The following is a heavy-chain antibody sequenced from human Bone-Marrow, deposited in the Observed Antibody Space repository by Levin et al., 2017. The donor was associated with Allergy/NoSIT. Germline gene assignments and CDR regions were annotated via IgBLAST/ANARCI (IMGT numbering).Heavy chain of an antibody. D-gene: IGHD6-19*01. Sequence: PGESLKISCKGSGYSFTTDWIGWVRQMPGKGLEWMGIIYPDDSDTRYSPSFQGQVTISADKSLSTAYLQWSSLKASDTAMYFCARPKFTPVAGAIADLGFDYWGQGTLVTVSS. J-gene: IGHJ4*02. CDR1: GYSFTTDW. CDR3: ARPKFTPVAGAIADLGFDY. V-gene: IGHV5-51*01. CDR2: IYPDDSDT.